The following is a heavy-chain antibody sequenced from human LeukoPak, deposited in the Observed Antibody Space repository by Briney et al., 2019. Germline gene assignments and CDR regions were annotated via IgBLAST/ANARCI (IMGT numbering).Heavy chain of an antibody. J-gene: IGHJ5*02. V-gene: IGHV4-38-2*02. CDR1: GYSISSGYY. CDR3: ARGVEQQLVLWIPPPVSEWFDP. D-gene: IGHD6-13*01. Sequence: SETLSLTCTVSGYSISSGYYWGWIRQPPGKGLEWIGSIYHSGSTYYNPSLKSRVTISVDTSKNQFSLKLSSVTAADTAVYYCARGVEQQLVLWIPPPVSEWFDPWGQGTLVTVSS. CDR2: IYHSGST.